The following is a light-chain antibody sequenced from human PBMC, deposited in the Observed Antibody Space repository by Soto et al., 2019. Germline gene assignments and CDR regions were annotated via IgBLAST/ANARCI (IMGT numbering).Light chain of an antibody. CDR3: HHYGGSPIT. CDR1: QSVNSDY. V-gene: IGKV3-20*01. J-gene: IGKJ5*01. Sequence: EIVLTQSPGTLSLSPGERATLSCRASQSVNSDYLGWFQQKPGQAPRLLIYGASTRATGIPDRFSGSGSGTDFTLTISRLEPEDFAVYYCHHYGGSPITFRQGTRLDIK. CDR2: GAS.